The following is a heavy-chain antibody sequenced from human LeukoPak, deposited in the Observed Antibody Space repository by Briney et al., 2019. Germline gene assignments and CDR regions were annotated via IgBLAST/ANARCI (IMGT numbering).Heavy chain of an antibody. D-gene: IGHD6-19*01. CDR3: ARHSPSGWYYFDS. V-gene: IGHV4-4*07. CDR2: VFTSGTT. CDR1: GDSMTTFD. Sequence: SETLSLTCSASGDSMTTFDWSWIRQAAGKGLEWVGQVFTSGTTAYSSSLKSRLTISLGKSNNQVSLKLISMTAADTAVYYCARHSPSGWYYFDSWGQGALVIVSS. J-gene: IGHJ4*02.